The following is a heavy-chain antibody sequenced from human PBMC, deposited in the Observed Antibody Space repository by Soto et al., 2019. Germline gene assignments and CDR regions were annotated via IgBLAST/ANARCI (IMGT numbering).Heavy chain of an antibody. V-gene: IGHV1-3*01. CDR3: ARGGHSSSWYIFYYFDY. J-gene: IGHJ4*02. Sequence: QVQLVQSGAKAKKPGASVKVSCKASGYTFTTYGIHWVRQAPGQRLEWMGWINADNGNTKYSHKFQDRITITRDTSASTAFMELSSLTSEDTAVYYCARGGHSSSWYIFYYFDYWGQGTLVPVSS. CDR2: INADNGNT. D-gene: IGHD6-13*01. CDR1: GYTFTTYG.